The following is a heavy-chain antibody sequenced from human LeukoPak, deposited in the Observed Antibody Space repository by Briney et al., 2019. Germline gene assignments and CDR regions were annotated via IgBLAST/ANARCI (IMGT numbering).Heavy chain of an antibody. CDR3: AKSPQLWFGERGFFDI. J-gene: IGHJ3*02. V-gene: IGHV3-23*01. CDR1: GFTFSSYA. Sequence: GGSLRLPCAASGFTFSSYAMSWVRQAPGKGLEWVSAISGSGGSTYYADSVKGRFTISRDNSKNTLYLQMNSLRAEGTAVYYCAKSPQLWFGERGFFDIWGQGTMVTVSS. CDR2: ISGSGGST. D-gene: IGHD3-10*01.